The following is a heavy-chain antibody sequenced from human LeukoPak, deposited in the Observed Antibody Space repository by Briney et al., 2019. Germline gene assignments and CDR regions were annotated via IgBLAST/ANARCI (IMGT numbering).Heavy chain of an antibody. D-gene: IGHD2-15*01. V-gene: IGHV1-18*01. CDR3: ARESSQGYCRGGSCPNWFDP. J-gene: IGHJ5*02. CDR1: GYTITSYG. Sequence: GASLKVSCKASGYTITSYGSSWVRQAPGQGLEWMGWISAYNGNTNYAQKLQGRVTMTTDTSTSTAYMELRSLRSDDTVVYYCARESSQGYCRGGSCPNWFDPWGQGTLVTVSS. CDR2: ISAYNGNT.